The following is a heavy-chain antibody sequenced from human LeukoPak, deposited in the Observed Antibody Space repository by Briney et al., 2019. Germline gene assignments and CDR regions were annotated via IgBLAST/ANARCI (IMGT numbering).Heavy chain of an antibody. Sequence: PGGSLRLSCAASGFTFDDYAMHWVRQAPGKGLEWVSGISWNSGSIGYADSVKGRFTISRDNAKNSLYLQMNSLRAEDTALHYCAKDSSGYYLGAFDIWGQGTMVTVSS. D-gene: IGHD3-22*01. CDR3: AKDSSGYYLGAFDI. J-gene: IGHJ3*02. CDR2: ISWNSGSI. V-gene: IGHV3-9*01. CDR1: GFTFDDYA.